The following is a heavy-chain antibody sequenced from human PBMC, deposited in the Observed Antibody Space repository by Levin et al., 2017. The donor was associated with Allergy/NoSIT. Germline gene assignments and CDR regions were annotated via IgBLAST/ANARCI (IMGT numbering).Heavy chain of an antibody. D-gene: IGHD3-22*01. CDR3: ARRTLNYYDSSGYCDH. V-gene: IGHV3-11*01. CDR1: GFNFSDYY. CDR2: ISHSGNTI. J-gene: IGHJ4*02. Sequence: GESLKISCSASGFNFSDYYMTWIRQAPGKGLEWLSYISHSGNTIYYADSVRGRFTISRDNAKNSVSLQMDHLSADDTAVYFCARRTLNYYDSSGYCDHWGQGTLVTVSS.